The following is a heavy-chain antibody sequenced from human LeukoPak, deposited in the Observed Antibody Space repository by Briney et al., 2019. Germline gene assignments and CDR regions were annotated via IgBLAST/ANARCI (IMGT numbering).Heavy chain of an antibody. CDR3: ARKGIAARWGGGNWFDP. J-gene: IGHJ5*02. V-gene: IGHV1-2*02. Sequence: GASVKVSCKASGYTFTGYYMHWVRQAPGQGLEWMGWINPNSGGTNYAQKFQGRVTMTRDTSISTAYMELSRLRSDDTAVYYCARKGIAARWGGGNWFDPWGQGTLVTVSS. CDR2: INPNSGGT. D-gene: IGHD6-6*01. CDR1: GYTFTGYY.